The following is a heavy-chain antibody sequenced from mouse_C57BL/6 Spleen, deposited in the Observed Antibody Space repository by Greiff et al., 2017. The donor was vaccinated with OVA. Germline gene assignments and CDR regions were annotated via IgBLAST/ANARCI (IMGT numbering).Heavy chain of an antibody. CDR2: INPNNGGT. CDR1: GYTFTDYN. V-gene: IGHV1-18*01. Sequence: VQLQQSGPELVKPGASVKIPCKASGYTFTDYNMDWVKQSHGKSLEWIGDINPNNGGTIYNEKFKGKATLTVDKSSSTAYMELRSLTSEDTAVYYCARNWDGRAWFAYWGQGTLVTVSA. D-gene: IGHD4-1*01. CDR3: ARNWDGRAWFAY. J-gene: IGHJ3*01.